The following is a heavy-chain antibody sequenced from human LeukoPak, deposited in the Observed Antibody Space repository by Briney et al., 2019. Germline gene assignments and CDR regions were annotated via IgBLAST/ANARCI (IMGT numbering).Heavy chain of an antibody. CDR1: GGTFSSYA. Sequence: SVKVSCKASGGTFSSYAISWVRQAPGQGLEWMGGIIPIFGTANYAQKFQGRVTITADESTSTAYMELSSLRSEDTAVYYCARSVPFLEWLSRPGGYYYYYYMDVWGKGTTVTVSS. D-gene: IGHD3-3*01. CDR2: IIPIFGTA. J-gene: IGHJ6*03. V-gene: IGHV1-69*13. CDR3: ARSVPFLEWLSRPGGYYYYYYMDV.